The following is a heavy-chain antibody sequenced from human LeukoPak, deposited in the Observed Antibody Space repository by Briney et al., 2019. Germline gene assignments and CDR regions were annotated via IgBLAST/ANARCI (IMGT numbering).Heavy chain of an antibody. CDR1: GFTFSSYG. Sequence: GGSLRLSCAASGFTFSSYGMHWVRQAPGKGLEWVAVISYDGSNKYYADSVKGRFTISRDNSKNTLYLQMNSLRAEDTAVYYCAKDRALLTNWGQGTMVTVSS. CDR3: AKDRALLTN. V-gene: IGHV3-30*18. J-gene: IGHJ4*02. D-gene: IGHD2-15*01. CDR2: ISYDGSNK.